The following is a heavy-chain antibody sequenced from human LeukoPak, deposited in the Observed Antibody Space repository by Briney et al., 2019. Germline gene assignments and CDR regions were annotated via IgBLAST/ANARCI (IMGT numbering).Heavy chain of an antibody. V-gene: IGHV3-53*01. Sequence: PGGSLRLSCAASGFTVSSNYMSWVRQAPGKGLEWVSVIHSGGSTYYADSVKGRFTISRDNSKNTLYLQMNSLRAEDTAVYYCARSHSTRGSRYFDYWGQGTLVTVSS. D-gene: IGHD6-13*01. J-gene: IGHJ4*02. CDR3: ARSHSTRGSRYFDY. CDR1: GFTVSSNY. CDR2: IHSGGST.